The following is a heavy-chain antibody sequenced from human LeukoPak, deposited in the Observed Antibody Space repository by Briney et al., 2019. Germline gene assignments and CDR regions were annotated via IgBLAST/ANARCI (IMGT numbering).Heavy chain of an antibody. J-gene: IGHJ4*02. V-gene: IGHV3-30*02. CDR1: GFTFSSYG. CDR3: ASERAAAGTSPFDF. Sequence: GGSLRLSCAASGFTFSSYGMHWVRQAPGKGLEWVAFIRYDGGNKYYADSVKGRFTVSRDNSKNTLYLQMNSLRAEDTAVYHCASERAAAGTSPFDFWGQGTLVTVSS. CDR2: IRYDGGNK. D-gene: IGHD6-13*01.